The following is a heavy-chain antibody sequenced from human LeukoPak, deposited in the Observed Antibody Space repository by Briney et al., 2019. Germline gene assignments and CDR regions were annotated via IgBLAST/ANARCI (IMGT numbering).Heavy chain of an antibody. J-gene: IGHJ4*02. Sequence: SQTLSLTCTVSGGSISSGDYYWSWIRQPPGKGLEWIGYIYYSGSTYYNPSLKSRVTISVDTSKNQFSLKLSSVTAADTAVYYCARETSRLIFGVVYLHYWGQGTLVTVSS. D-gene: IGHD3-3*01. CDR3: ARETSRLIFGVVYLHY. CDR1: GGSISSGDYY. V-gene: IGHV4-30-4*08. CDR2: IYYSGST.